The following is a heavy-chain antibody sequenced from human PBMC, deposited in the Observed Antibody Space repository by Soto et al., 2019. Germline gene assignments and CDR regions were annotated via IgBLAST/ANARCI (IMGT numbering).Heavy chain of an antibody. CDR3: ARQGYCGGAGCYPTNWFDP. J-gene: IGHJ5*02. CDR2: IYHTGKT. CDR1: GGSISSDGYH. Sequence: SETLSLTCSVAGGSISSDGYHWAWIRQPPEKGLECIGSIYHTGKTYYSPSLKSRLTISVDTSKNQFSLKLNSVTAADTALYYCARQGYCGGAGCYPTNWFDPWGQGTLVTVSS. D-gene: IGHD2-15*01. V-gene: IGHV4-39*01.